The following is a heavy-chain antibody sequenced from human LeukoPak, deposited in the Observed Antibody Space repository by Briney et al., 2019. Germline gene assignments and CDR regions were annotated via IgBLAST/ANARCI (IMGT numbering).Heavy chain of an antibody. CDR1: GGTFSSYA. J-gene: IGHJ6*02. D-gene: IGHD5-18*01. CDR3: AREWIQLWTYYYYGMDV. Sequence: GASVKVSCKASGGTFSSYAISWVRQAPGQGLEWMGIINPSGGSTSYAQKFQGRVTMTRDTSTSTVYMELSSLRSEDTAVYYCAREWIQLWTYYYYGMDVWGQGTTVTVSS. V-gene: IGHV1-46*01. CDR2: INPSGGST.